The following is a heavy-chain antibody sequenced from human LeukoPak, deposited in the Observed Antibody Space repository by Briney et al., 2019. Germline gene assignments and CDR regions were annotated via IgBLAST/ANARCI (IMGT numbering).Heavy chain of an antibody. D-gene: IGHD2-2*01. CDR2: ISYDGSNK. Sequence: PGRSLRLSCAASGFTFSSYAMHWVRQAPGKGLEWVAVISYDGSNKYYADSVKGRFTIPRDNSKNTLYLQMNSLRAEDTAVYYCARPYCSSTSCPFDPWGQGTLVTVSS. J-gene: IGHJ5*02. V-gene: IGHV3-30*04. CDR1: GFTFSSYA. CDR3: ARPYCSSTSCPFDP.